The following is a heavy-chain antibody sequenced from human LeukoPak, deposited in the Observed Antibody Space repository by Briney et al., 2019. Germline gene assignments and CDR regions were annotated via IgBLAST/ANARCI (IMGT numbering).Heavy chain of an antibody. D-gene: IGHD6-13*01. V-gene: IGHV1-69*13. CDR2: IIPIFGTA. CDR3: ASPQQLPSSFDY. J-gene: IGHJ4*02. CDR1: GYTFTNYY. Sequence: GASVKVSCKASGYTFTNYYMHWVRQAPGQGLEWMGGIIPIFGTANYAQKFQGRVTITADESTSTAYMELSSLRSEDTAVYYCASPQQLPSSFDYWGQGTLVTVSS.